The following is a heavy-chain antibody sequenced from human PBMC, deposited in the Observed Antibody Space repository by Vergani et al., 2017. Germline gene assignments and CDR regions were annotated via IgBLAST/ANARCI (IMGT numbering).Heavy chain of an antibody. CDR1: GGTFSSYA. D-gene: IGHD2-15*01. CDR3: ARRSEVMTKDAFDI. CDR2: IIPILGIA. Sequence: QVQLVQSGAEVKKPGASVKVSCKASGGTFSSYAISWVRQAPGQGLEWMGRIIPILGIANYAQKFQGRVTITADKSTSTAYMELSSLRSEDTAVYYCARRSEVMTKDAFDIWGQGTMVTVSS. J-gene: IGHJ3*02. V-gene: IGHV1-69*04.